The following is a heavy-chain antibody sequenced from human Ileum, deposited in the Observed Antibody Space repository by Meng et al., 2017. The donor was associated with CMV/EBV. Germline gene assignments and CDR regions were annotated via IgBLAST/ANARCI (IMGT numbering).Heavy chain of an antibody. J-gene: IGHJ4*02. CDR1: GYMFTSYY. V-gene: IGHV1-46*01. Sequence: ASVKVSCKASGYMFTSYYLHWVRQAPGQGLEWMGIINPSGGSASYAQKFQGRITMTRDTSTGTVYMAVSSLRSEDTAVYFCARGVRDFDWLGYWGQGTLVTVSS. CDR3: ARGVRDFDWLGY. D-gene: IGHD3-9*01. CDR2: INPSGGSA.